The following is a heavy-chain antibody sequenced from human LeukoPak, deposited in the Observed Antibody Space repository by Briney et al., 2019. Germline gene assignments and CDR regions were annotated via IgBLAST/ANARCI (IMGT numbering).Heavy chain of an antibody. Sequence: GGSLRLSCAASGFTFSSYGMHWVRQAPGKGLAWVAVIWYDGSNKYYADSVKGRFTISRDNSKNTLYLQMNSLRAEDTAVYYCAKDPVTTVTPGAFDIWGQGTMVTVSS. V-gene: IGHV3-33*06. J-gene: IGHJ3*02. CDR3: AKDPVTTVTPGAFDI. CDR2: IWYDGSNK. D-gene: IGHD4-17*01. CDR1: GFTFSSYG.